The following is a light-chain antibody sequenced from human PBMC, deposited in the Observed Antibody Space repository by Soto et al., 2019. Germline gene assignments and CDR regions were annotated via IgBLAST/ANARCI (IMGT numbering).Light chain of an antibody. CDR2: DAS. J-gene: IGKJ1*01. V-gene: IGKV1-5*01. CDR1: QSISSW. CDR3: QPYNAYST. Sequence: DIQMTQSPSTLSASVGDRVTITCRASQSISSWLAWYQQKPGKAPKLLIYDASSLESGVPSRFSGSGTGTEFALTISSLQPDDFATDYCQPYNAYSTVGRGTKVEI.